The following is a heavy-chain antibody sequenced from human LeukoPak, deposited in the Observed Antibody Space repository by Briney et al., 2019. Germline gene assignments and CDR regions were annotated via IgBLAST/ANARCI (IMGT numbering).Heavy chain of an antibody. CDR3: AKGTGATTKVALFY. CDR2: ITGSSDYI. CDR1: GFTFSRYS. V-gene: IGHV3-21*04. Sequence: GGSLRLSCAASGFTFSRYSVNWVRQAPGKGLEWVSCITGSSDYIFYADSVKGRFTISRDNSKNTLYLQVNSLRAEDTAVYYCAKGTGATTKVALFYWGQGTLVTVSS. J-gene: IGHJ4*02. D-gene: IGHD4-11*01.